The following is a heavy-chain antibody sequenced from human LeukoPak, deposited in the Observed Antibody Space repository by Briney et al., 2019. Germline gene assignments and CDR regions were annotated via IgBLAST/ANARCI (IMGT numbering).Heavy chain of an antibody. CDR2: IIPIFGTA. D-gene: IGHD3-9*01. J-gene: IGHJ4*02. V-gene: IGHV1-69*05. CDR1: GGTFSSYA. Sequence: ASVKVSCKASGGTFSSYAISWVRQAPGQGLEWKGGIIPIFGTANYAQKFQGRVTMTRNTSISTAYMELSSLRSEDTAVYYCARAELRYFDWPPGDYWGQGTLVTVSS. CDR3: ARAELRYFDWPPGDY.